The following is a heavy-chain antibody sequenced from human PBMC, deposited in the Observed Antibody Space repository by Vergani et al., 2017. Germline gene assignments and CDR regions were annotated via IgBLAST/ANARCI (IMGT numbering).Heavy chain of an antibody. J-gene: IGHJ3*02. V-gene: IGHV4-39*01. CDR1: VISISNNNYY. D-gene: IGHD6-6*01. Sequence: QLQLQESGPRLVKPSETLSLTCSLSVISISNNNYYCGWIRQPPGKGLGWIGSIYDSRNNNYSPSLKSRVSISVDTSKNQFSLNLTSVTAADTAVYYCARHLRQLARNDVFDIWGHGTLVTVSS. CDR2: IYDSRNN. CDR3: ARHLRQLARNDVFDI.